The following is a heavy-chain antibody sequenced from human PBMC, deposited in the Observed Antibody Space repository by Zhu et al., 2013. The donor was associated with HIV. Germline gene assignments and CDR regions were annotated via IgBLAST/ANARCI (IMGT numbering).Heavy chain of an antibody. CDR1: GGTFSSYA. CDR2: IIPIFGTA. V-gene: IGHV1-69*01. D-gene: IGHD3-22*01. J-gene: IGHJ6*02. Sequence: QVQLVQSGAEVKKPGSSVKVSCKASGGTFSSYAISWVRQAPGQGLEWMGGIIPIFGTANYAQKFQGRVTITADESTSTAYMELSSLRSEDAAVYYCASIPIRDSSGYNYYYYGMDVWGQGTTVTVSS. CDR3: ASIPIRDSSGYNYYYYGMDV.